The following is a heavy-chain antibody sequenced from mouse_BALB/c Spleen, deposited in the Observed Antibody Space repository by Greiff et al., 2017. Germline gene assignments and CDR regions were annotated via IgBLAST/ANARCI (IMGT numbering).Heavy chain of an antibody. Sequence: VQLVESGPGLVQPSQSLSITCTVSGFSLTSYGVHWVRQSPGKGLEWLGVIWSGGSTDYNAAFISRLSISKDNSKSQVFFKMNSLQANDTAIYYCARGITTRERAWFAYWGQGTLVTVSA. CDR1: GFSLTSYG. CDR2: IWSGGST. D-gene: IGHD2-4*01. V-gene: IGHV2-2*02. CDR3: ARGITTRERAWFAY. J-gene: IGHJ3*01.